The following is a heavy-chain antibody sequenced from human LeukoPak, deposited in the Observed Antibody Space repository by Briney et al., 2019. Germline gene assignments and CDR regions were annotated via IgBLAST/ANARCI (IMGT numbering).Heavy chain of an antibody. CDR2: ISGNGAGT. J-gene: IGHJ4*02. CDR3: ASHPRTGGNFDY. V-gene: IGHV3-23*01. CDR1: GFTFSTYA. Sequence: GSLRLSCAASGFTFSTYAMSWVRQAPGKGLEWVSVISGNGAGTYYADSVKGRFTISRDNSKDTLYLQMNSLRAEDTALYYCASHPRTGGNFDYWGQGTLVTVSS. D-gene: IGHD4-23*01.